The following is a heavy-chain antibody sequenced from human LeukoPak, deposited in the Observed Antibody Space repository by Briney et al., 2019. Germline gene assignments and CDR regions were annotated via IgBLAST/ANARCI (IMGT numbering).Heavy chain of an antibody. J-gene: IGHJ3*01. Sequence: SSETLSLTCTVSGGYISNYYLNWIRQPAGKGLEWVGLIYTSGPTNSNPSLKSRVTIPLDTSKNQVSLKLTSVTAADTAVYYCARESSFWGQGTLVTVSS. CDR3: ARESSF. CDR2: IYTSGPT. V-gene: IGHV4-4*07. CDR1: GGYISNYY.